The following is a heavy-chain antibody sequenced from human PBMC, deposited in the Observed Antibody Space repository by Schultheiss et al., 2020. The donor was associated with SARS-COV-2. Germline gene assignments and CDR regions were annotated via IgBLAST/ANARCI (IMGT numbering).Heavy chain of an antibody. CDR1: GFTFSSYG. Sequence: GGSLRLSCAASGFTFSSYGMHWVRQAPGKGLEWVAVIWYDGSNKYYADSVKGRFTISRDNSKNTLYLQMNSLRAEDTAVYYCARVSIQLWPSCDYWGQGTLVTVSS. D-gene: IGHD5-18*01. J-gene: IGHJ4*02. CDR2: IWYDGSNK. CDR3: ARVSIQLWPSCDY. V-gene: IGHV3-33*01.